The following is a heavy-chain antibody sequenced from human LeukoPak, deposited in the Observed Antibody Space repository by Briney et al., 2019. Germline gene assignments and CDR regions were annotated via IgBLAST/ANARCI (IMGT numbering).Heavy chain of an antibody. CDR3: ASLGYSYGFCY. CDR2: INHSGST. V-gene: IGHV4-34*01. D-gene: IGHD5-18*01. Sequence: PSETPSLTCAVYGGSFSGYYWSWIRQPPGKGLEWIGEINHSGSTNYNPSLKSRVTISVDTSKNQFSLKLSSVTAADTAVYYCASLGYSYGFCYWGQGTLVTVSS. J-gene: IGHJ4*02. CDR1: GGSFSGYY.